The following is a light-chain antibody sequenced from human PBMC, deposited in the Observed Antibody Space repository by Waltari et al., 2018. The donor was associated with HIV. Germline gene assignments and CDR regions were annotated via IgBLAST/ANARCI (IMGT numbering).Light chain of an antibody. Sequence: QSALTQPASVSGSPGQSITISCSGTSSDVGGYNYVSWYQQYPGKAPKLMIFAVSTRPSGVSNRFSGSKSGNTASLTISGLQAEDEADYYCSSYTSSRTLVFGTGTKVTV. CDR3: SSYTSSRTLV. V-gene: IGLV2-14*01. CDR2: AVS. CDR1: SSDVGGYNY. J-gene: IGLJ1*01.